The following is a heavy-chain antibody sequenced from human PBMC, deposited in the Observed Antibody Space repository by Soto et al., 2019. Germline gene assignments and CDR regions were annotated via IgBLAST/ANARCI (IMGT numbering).Heavy chain of an antibody. Sequence: LRLSCAASGFTFSSYIMHWVRQAPGKGLEWVAAISSDGSNSGSLDSVRGRFSISRDNSDNTLYLQMTSLSPEDSAVYFCARDRIQLWFCVGAFDVWGHGTMVTVSS. CDR2: ISSDGSNS. CDR1: GFTFSSYI. D-gene: IGHD5-18*01. CDR3: ARDRIQLWFCVGAFDV. V-gene: IGHV3-30-3*01. J-gene: IGHJ3*01.